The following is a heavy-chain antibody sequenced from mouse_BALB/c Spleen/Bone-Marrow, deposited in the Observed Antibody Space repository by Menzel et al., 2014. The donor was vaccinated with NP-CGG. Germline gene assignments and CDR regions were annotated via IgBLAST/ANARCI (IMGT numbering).Heavy chain of an antibody. Sequence: VHLVESGPGLVAPSQSLSITCTVSEFSLTSYGVHWVRQPPGKGLEWLGVIWAGGSTNYNSALMSRLSISKDNSKSQVFLKMNSLQTDDTAMYYCARGGSSRAWFAYWGQGTLVTVPA. V-gene: IGHV2-9*02. J-gene: IGHJ3*01. CDR3: ARGGSSRAWFAY. CDR1: EFSLTSYG. CDR2: IWAGGST. D-gene: IGHD1-1*01.